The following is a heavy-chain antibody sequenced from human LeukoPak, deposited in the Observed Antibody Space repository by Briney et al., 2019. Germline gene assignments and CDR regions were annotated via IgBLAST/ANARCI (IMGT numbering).Heavy chain of an antibody. V-gene: IGHV1-69*04. D-gene: IGHD1-26*01. Sequence: GASVKVSCKASGGTFSSYAISWVRQAPGQGLEWMGRIIPILGIANYAQKFQGRVTITADKSTSTAYMELSRLRSDDTAVYYCALLLPTLGTIDYWGQGTLVTVSS. J-gene: IGHJ4*02. CDR2: IIPILGIA. CDR3: ALLLPTLGTIDY. CDR1: GGTFSSYA.